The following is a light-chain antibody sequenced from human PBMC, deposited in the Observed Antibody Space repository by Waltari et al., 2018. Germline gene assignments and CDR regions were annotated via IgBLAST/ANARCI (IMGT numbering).Light chain of an antibody. CDR2: GQN. V-gene: IGLV3-19*01. J-gene: IGLJ2*01. CDR1: SLRRYS. CDR3: HSRDTSSTRF. Sequence: SSDLTQDPAVSVALGQTVRITCQGDSLRRYSARWYQKRPGQAPILVLYGQNDRPSGIPDRFSGSTSGNTASLTITGAQAEDEADYYCHSRDTSSTRFFGGGTRLTV.